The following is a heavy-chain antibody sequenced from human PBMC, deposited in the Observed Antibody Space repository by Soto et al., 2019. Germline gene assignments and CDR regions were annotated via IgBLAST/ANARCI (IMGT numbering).Heavy chain of an antibody. D-gene: IGHD3-10*01. CDR1: GGSFSGYY. CDR3: ARGHITMVRGVIITLFDTWFDP. V-gene: IGHV4-34*01. Sequence: ETLSLTCAVYGGSFSGYYWSWIRQPPGKGLEWIGEINHSGSTNYNPSLKSRVTISVDTSKNQFSLKLSSVTAADTAVYYCARGHITMVRGVIITLFDTWFDPWGQGTLVTVSS. CDR2: INHSGST. J-gene: IGHJ5*02.